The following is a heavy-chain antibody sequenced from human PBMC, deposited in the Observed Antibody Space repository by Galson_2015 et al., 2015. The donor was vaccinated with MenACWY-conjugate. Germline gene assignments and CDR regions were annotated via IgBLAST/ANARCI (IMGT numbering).Heavy chain of an antibody. J-gene: IGHJ1*01. CDR3: AKVGVGATNFQH. D-gene: IGHD1-26*01. CDR2: IRYDGSNK. CDR1: GFTFSSYG. V-gene: IGHV3-30*02. Sequence: SLRLSCAASGFTFSSYGMHWVRQAPGKGLEWVAFIRYDGSNKYYADSVKGRFTISRDNSKNTLYLQMNSLRAEDTAVYYCAKVGVGATNFQHWGQGTLVTVSS.